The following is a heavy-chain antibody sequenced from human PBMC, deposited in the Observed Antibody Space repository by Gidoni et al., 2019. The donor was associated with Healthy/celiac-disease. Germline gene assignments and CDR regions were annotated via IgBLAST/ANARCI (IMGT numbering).Heavy chain of an antibody. V-gene: IGHV3-33*01. Sequence: QVQLVESGGGVVQPGRSLRLSCAASGFTFSSYGMHWVRQAPGKGLAWVAVIWYDGSNKYYADSVKGRFTISRDNSKNTLYLQMNSLRAEDTAVYYCARDHGSGYDLDYWGQGTLVTVSS. CDR1: GFTFSSYG. D-gene: IGHD5-12*01. CDR2: IWYDGSNK. J-gene: IGHJ4*02. CDR3: ARDHGSGYDLDY.